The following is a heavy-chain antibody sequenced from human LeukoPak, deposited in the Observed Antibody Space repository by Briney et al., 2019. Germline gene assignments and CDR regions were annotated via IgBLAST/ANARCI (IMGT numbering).Heavy chain of an antibody. J-gene: IGHJ6*03. CDR2: FDREDGET. CDR3: ARMYCSGGSCYSRRVRYYYMDV. D-gene: IGHD2-15*01. CDR1: GYTLTELS. V-gene: IGHV1-24*01. Sequence: ASVRVSCKVSGYTLTELSMHWVRQAPGKGLEWMGGFDREDGETIYAQKFQGRVTMTEDTSTDTAYMELSSLRSEDTAVYYCARMYCSGGSCYSRRVRYYYMDVWGKGTTVTVSS.